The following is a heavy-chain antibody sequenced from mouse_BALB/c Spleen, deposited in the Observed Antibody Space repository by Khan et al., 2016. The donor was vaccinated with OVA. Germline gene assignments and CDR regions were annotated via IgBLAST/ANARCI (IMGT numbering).Heavy chain of an antibody. V-gene: IGHV1-61*01. Sequence: QVQLQQPGAELVRPGASVKLSCKASGYTFTSYWMNWVRQRPGQGLDWIGKINPSDSETHYNQMFKDKATLTVDKSSGTAYMQLSSLTSEDSAVYCCARREKYGYDPSVFAYWGQGTLVTVSA. D-gene: IGHD2-2*01. CDR1: GYTFTSYW. J-gene: IGHJ3*01. CDR3: ARREKYGYDPSVFAY. CDR2: INPSDSET.